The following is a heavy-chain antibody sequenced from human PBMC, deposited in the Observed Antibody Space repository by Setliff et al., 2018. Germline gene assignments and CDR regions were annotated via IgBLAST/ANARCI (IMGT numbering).Heavy chain of an antibody. D-gene: IGHD3-10*01. J-gene: IGHJ4*02. V-gene: IGHV4-30-2*01. CDR2: IYHSGST. Sequence: LSLTCAVSGGSISSGGYSWSWIRQPPGKGLEWIGYIYHSGSTYYNPSLKSRVTISVDRSKNQFSLKLSSVTAADTAVYYCARGGGYGSGGSFHNAPFDYWGQGRLVT. CDR3: ARGGGYGSGGSFHNAPFDY. CDR1: GGSISSGGYS.